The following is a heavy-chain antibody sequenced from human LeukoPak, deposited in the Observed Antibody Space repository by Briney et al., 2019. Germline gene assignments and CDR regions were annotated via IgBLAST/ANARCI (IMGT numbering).Heavy chain of an antibody. V-gene: IGHV1-18*01. D-gene: IGHD4/OR15-4a*01. CDR3: ARVPRDGAIDY. CDR1: GYTFTSYD. J-gene: IGHJ4*02. CDR2: ISVYNGNT. Sequence: ASVKVSCKASGYTFTSYDISWVRQAPGQGLEWMGWISVYNGNTNYAQKLQGRVTMTTDTSTNTAYMELRSLRSDDTAVYYCARVPRDGAIDYWGQGTLVTVSS.